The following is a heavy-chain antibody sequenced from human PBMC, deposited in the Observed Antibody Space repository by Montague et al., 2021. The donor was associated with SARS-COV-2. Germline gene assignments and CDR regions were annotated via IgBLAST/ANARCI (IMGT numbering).Heavy chain of an antibody. CDR1: GFTFSSYA. CDR2: IHNGDGNT. J-gene: IGHJ5*02. Sequence: SLRLSCAASGFTFSSYAMSWVRQAPGKGLEWVSVIHNGDGNTYYGDSVKGRFTISRDNSKNTLYLQMSSLRAEDTAVYYCAKAYSSSWWNWFDPWGQGTLVTVSS. D-gene: IGHD6-13*01. CDR3: AKAYSSSWWNWFDP. V-gene: IGHV3-23*03.